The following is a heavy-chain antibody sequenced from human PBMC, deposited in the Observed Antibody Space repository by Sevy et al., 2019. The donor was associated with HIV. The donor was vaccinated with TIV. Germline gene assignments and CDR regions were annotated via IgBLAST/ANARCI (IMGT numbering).Heavy chain of an antibody. CDR3: ARDANYYDSSGYYHTTTYFDY. J-gene: IGHJ4*02. D-gene: IGHD3-22*01. CDR1: GFTFSSYW. CDR2: IKQDGSEK. Sequence: GGSLRLSCAASGFTFSSYWMSWVRQAPGKGLEWVANIKQDGSEKYYVDSVKGRFTISRDNAKNSLYLQMNGLRAEDTAVYYCARDANYYDSSGYYHTTTYFDYWGQGTLVTVSS. V-gene: IGHV3-7*01.